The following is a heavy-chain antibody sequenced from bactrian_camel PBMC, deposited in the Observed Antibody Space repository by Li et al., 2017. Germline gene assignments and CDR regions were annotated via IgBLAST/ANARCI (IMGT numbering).Heavy chain of an antibody. Sequence: SWVFSFQAGGSLRLARAVSGPRSANYCLGWFRQSPGKEREGVATIESGGRTVYHDSVKGRFTIAKDNAKRTLYLQMDGLRPEDTAMYYCVAGPGGVM. V-gene: IGHV3S55*01. CDR1: GPRSANYC. D-gene: IGHD3*01. CDR2: IESGGRT.